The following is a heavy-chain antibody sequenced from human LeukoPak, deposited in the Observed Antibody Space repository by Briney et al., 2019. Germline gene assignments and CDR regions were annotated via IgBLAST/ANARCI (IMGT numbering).Heavy chain of an antibody. Sequence: GGSLRLSCAASGFTFSSYWIHWVRQAPGKGLVWVSRINSDGSSTSYADSVKGRFTISRDNAKNTLYLQMNSLRAEDTAVYYCARGGGGYSYGYYFDYWGQGTLVTVSS. J-gene: IGHJ4*02. CDR1: GFTFSSYW. D-gene: IGHD5-18*01. V-gene: IGHV3-74*01. CDR2: INSDGSST. CDR3: ARGGGGYSYGYYFDY.